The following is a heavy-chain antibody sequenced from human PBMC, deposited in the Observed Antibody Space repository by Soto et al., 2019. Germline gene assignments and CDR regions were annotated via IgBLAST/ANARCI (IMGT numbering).Heavy chain of an antibody. Sequence: PGGSLRLSCAASGFTFDKYAMSWVRQAPGKGLEWVSFITVNGGSTYYADFAQGRFTISRDNSKNTLYLQMNSLRAEDTATYYCAKGYSHGTFDYWGQGTPVTVSS. J-gene: IGHJ4*02. V-gene: IGHV3-23*01. CDR3: AKGYSHGTFDY. CDR2: ITVNGGST. CDR1: GFTFDKYA. D-gene: IGHD5-18*01.